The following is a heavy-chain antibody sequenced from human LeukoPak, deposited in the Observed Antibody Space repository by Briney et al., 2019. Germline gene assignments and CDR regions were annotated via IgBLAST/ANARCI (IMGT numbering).Heavy chain of an antibody. V-gene: IGHV4-30-2*01. CDR1: GGSISSGGYS. Sequence: SQTLSLTCAVSGGSISSGGYSWSWIRQPPGKGLEWIGYIYHSGSTNYNPSLKSRVTISVDTSKNQFSLKLSSVTAADTAVYYCARALVWKFDPWGQGTLVTVSS. D-gene: IGHD6-6*01. CDR2: IYHSGST. J-gene: IGHJ5*02. CDR3: ARALVWKFDP.